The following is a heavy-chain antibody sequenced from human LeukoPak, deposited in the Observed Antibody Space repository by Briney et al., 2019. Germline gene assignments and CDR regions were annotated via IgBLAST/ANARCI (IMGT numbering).Heavy chain of an antibody. Sequence: GASVKVSCKASGGTFSSYAISWVRQAPGQGLEWMGRIIPIFGTANYAQKFQGRVTITTDESTSTAYMELSSLRSEDTAVYYCAREPYSGYDPYYYYYYMGVWGKGTTVTVSS. J-gene: IGHJ6*03. CDR2: IIPIFGTA. V-gene: IGHV1-69*05. D-gene: IGHD5-12*01. CDR3: AREPYSGYDPYYYYYYMGV. CDR1: GGTFSSYA.